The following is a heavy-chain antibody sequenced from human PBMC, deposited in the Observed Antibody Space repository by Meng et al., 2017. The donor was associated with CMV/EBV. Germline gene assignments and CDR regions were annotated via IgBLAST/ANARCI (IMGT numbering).Heavy chain of an antibody. Sequence: SVKVSCKASEGTFSSYPISWVRQAPGQGLEWMGRIIPILGIANYAQKFQGRVTITADKSTSTAYVELSSLRSEDTAVYYCARGAVVVVPAADDAFDIWGQGTMVTVSS. J-gene: IGHJ3*02. CDR3: ARGAVVVVPAADDAFDI. CDR1: EGTFSSYP. D-gene: IGHD2-2*01. V-gene: IGHV1-69*04. CDR2: IIPILGIA.